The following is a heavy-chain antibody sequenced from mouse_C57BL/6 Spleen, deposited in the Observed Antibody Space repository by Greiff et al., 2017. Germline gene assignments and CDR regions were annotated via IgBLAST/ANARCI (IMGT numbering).Heavy chain of an antibody. CDR3: ARSGYDRGSYAMDY. CDR1: GYTFTSYW. Sequence: VQLQQPGAELVKPGASVKLSCKASGYTFTSYWMHWVKQRPGQGLEWIGMIHPNSGSTNYNEKFKSKATLTVDKSSSTAYMQLSSLTSEDSAVYYGARSGYDRGSYAMDYWGQGTSVTVSS. D-gene: IGHD2-2*01. V-gene: IGHV1-64*01. J-gene: IGHJ4*01. CDR2: IHPNSGST.